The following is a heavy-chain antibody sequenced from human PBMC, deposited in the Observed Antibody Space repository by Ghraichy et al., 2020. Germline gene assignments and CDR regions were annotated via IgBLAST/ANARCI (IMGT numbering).Heavy chain of an antibody. CDR2: IYTSGST. V-gene: IGHV4-4*09. CDR3: ARQALLRGGRSYYYYYMDV. Sequence: SETLSLTCTVSGGSISSYYWSWIRQPPGKGLEWIGYIYTSGSTNYNPSLKSRVTISVDTSKNQFSLKLSSVTAADTAVYYCARQALLRGGRSYYYYYMDVWGKGTTVTVSS. J-gene: IGHJ6*03. D-gene: IGHD2-15*01. CDR1: GGSISSYY.